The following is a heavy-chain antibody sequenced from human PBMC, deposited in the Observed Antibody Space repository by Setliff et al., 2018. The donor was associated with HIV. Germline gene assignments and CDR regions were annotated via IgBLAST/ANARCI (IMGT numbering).Heavy chain of an antibody. CDR2: IRSRNDGGTR. CDR1: GLSFAYAW. CDR3: TSGKLERRTGHHYYMDV. J-gene: IGHJ6*03. V-gene: IGHV3-15*01. D-gene: IGHD1-1*01. Sequence: GESLKISCAASGLSFAYAWMTWVRQSPGKGLEWVGRIRSRNDGGTRDYATNVKGRFTLSRDDSKNTVYLQMNNLNTEDTAVYFCTSGKLERRTGHHYYMDVWGKGTTVTVSS.